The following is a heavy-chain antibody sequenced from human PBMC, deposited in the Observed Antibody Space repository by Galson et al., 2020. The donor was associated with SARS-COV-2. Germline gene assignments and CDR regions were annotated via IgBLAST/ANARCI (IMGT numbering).Heavy chain of an antibody. CDR1: GYTFIDYY. D-gene: IGHD1-1*01. J-gene: IGHJ6*03. CDR2: INPNSGGT. CDR3: ARGRTGAYYYYYMDV. Sequence: ASVKVSCKASGYTFIDYYIQWVRQALGQGLEWMGWINPNSGGTNYAQKFQGRVTMTRDTSISTAYMELSRLRSDDTAVYYCARGRTGAYYYYYMDVWGKGSTVTISS. V-gene: IGHV1-2*02.